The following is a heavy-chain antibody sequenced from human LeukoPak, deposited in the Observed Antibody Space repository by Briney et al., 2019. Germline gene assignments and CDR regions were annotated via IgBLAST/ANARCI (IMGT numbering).Heavy chain of an antibody. Sequence: ASVKVSCKASGYTFTGYYMHWVRQAPGQGLEWMGRINPNSGGTNYAQKFQGRVTMTRDTSISTAHMELSRLRSDDTAVYYCAREELDNYYYYYMDVWGKGTTVTVSS. J-gene: IGHJ6*03. CDR3: AREELDNYYYYYMDV. CDR1: GYTFTGYY. D-gene: IGHD1-1*01. V-gene: IGHV1-2*06. CDR2: INPNSGGT.